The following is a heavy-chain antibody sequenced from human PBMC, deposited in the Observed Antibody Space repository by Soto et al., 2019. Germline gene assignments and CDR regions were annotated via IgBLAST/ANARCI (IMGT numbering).Heavy chain of an antibody. Sequence: EVQLLESGGGLVQPGGSLRLSCAASGFTFSTYAMNWVRQAPGNGLEWVSAISGSGGSIRYADSVKGRFTNSRDNSKNTLYLQMNSLRDEDTAVYHCVKGYWKGDVWGQGTTVTVSS. CDR2: ISGSGGSI. J-gene: IGHJ6*02. V-gene: IGHV3-23*01. CDR1: GFTFSTYA. D-gene: IGHD1-1*01. CDR3: VKGYWKGDV.